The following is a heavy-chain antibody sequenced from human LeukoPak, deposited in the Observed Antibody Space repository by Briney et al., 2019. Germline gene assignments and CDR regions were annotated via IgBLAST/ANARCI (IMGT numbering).Heavy chain of an antibody. Sequence: GGSLRLSCAASGFTFSSYGMHWVRQAPGKGLEWVAVIWYDGSNKYYADSVKGRFTISRDNSKNTLYLQMNSLRAEDTAVYYCARVGSGWYQTRFDYWGQGTLVTVSS. V-gene: IGHV3-33*01. D-gene: IGHD6-19*01. CDR3: ARVGSGWYQTRFDY. J-gene: IGHJ4*02. CDR1: GFTFSSYG. CDR2: IWYDGSNK.